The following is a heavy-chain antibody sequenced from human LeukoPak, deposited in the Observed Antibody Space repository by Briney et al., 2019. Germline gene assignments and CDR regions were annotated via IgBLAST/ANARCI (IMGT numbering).Heavy chain of an antibody. D-gene: IGHD3-10*01. CDR3: AKDPNYYGSGALNWFDP. J-gene: IGHJ5*02. CDR1: GFTFGDYD. Sequence: PGGSLRLSCTASGFTFGDYDMTWVRQAPGEGLEWVGFIRSRANGGTTEYAASVKGRFTISREDSKSIAYLQMNSLKTDDTAVYYCAKDPNYYGSGALNWFDPWGQGTLVTVSS. CDR2: IRSRANGGTT. V-gene: IGHV3-49*04.